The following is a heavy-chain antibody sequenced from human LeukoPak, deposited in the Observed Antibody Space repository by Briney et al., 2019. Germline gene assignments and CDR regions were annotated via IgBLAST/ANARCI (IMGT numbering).Heavy chain of an antibody. CDR2: IGTAHDT. V-gene: IGHV3-13*01. CDR1: GFTISDYD. CDR3: SRGTRCNSTTCHTPTWFGP. D-gene: IGHD2-2*01. Sequence: GGSLRLSCEASGFTISDYDMHWVRQVPGKGLEWVSAIGTAHDTYYPDSVKGRFTISRENAKNTLYLQMNSLRDGDTAIYYCSRGTRCNSTTCHTPTWFGPWGEGTLVSVSS. J-gene: IGHJ5*02.